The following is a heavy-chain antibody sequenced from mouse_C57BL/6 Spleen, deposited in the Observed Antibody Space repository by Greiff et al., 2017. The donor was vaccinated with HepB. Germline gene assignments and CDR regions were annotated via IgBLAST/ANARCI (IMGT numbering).Heavy chain of an antibody. J-gene: IGHJ2*01. Sequence: EVKLVESGGGLVQPGGSMKLSCVASGFTFSNYWMNWVRQSPEKGLEWVAQIRLKSDNYATHYAESVKGRFTISRDDSKCSVYLQMNNLRAEDTGIYYCTPNWDPFDYWGQGTTLTVSS. CDR3: TPNWDPFDY. D-gene: IGHD4-1*02. CDR2: IRLKSDNYAT. V-gene: IGHV6-3*01. CDR1: GFTFSNYW.